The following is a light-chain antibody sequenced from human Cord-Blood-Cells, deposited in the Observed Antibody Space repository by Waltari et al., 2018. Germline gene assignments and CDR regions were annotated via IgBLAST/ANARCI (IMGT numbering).Light chain of an antibody. CDR2: EVS. CDR3: CSYAGSSTYG. V-gene: IGLV2-23*02. CDR1: TSDVGGYNL. J-gene: IGLJ1*01. Sequence: PGQPITISCTGATSDVGGYNLVSWYQQHPGKAPKLMIYEVSKRPSGVSNRFSGSKSANTASLTISGLQAEDEADYYCCSYAGSSTYGFGTGTKVTVL.